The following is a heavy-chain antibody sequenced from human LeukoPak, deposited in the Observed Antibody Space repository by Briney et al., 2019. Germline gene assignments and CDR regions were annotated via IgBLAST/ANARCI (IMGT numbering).Heavy chain of an antibody. CDR3: ARALPGYPYFDY. V-gene: IGHV1-46*01. J-gene: IGHJ4*02. CDR1: GYTFTSYY. Sequence: ASVKVSCKASGYTFTSYYMHWVRQAPGQGLEWMGIINPSGGSTSYAQKFQGRVTMTRDTSTSTVYMELSSRRSEDTAVYYFARALPGYPYFDYWGQGTLVTVSS. D-gene: IGHD3-9*01. CDR2: INPSGGST.